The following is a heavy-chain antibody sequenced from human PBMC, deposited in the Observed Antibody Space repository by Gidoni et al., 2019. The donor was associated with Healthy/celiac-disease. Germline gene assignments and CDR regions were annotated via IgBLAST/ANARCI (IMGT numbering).Heavy chain of an antibody. Sequence: EVQLVETGGGLIQPGGSLRLSCAASAFTVSSNYMGWVRHAPGKGLEWVLVSYSGGSTYNADSVKGRFTISRDNSKNTLYLQMNSLRAEDTAVYYCARDRGGYYDSSGYPIWGQGTMVTVSS. CDR2: SYSGGST. CDR3: ARDRGGYYDSSGYPI. J-gene: IGHJ3*02. D-gene: IGHD3-22*01. CDR1: AFTVSSNY. V-gene: IGHV3-53*02.